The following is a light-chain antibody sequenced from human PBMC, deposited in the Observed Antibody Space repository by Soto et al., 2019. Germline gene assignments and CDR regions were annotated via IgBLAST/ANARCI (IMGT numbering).Light chain of an antibody. V-gene: IGLV4-69*01. Sequence: QPVLTQSPSASASLGASVKLTCTLSSGYSSYAIAWHQQQPEKGPRYLMKLNSDGSHSKGDGISDRFSGSSSGAERYLTISSLQSEDEADYYCQTWGTGIAVFGGGTQLTVL. CDR1: SGYSSYA. CDR3: QTWGTGIAV. J-gene: IGLJ7*01. CDR2: LNSDGSH.